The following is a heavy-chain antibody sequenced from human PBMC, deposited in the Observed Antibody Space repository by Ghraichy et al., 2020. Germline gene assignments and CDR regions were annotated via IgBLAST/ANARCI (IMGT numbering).Heavy chain of an antibody. D-gene: IGHD3-3*01. J-gene: IGHJ3*02. CDR2: INPSGGST. V-gene: IGHV1-46*01. CDR3: ARDQFDFWIAFDI. CDR1: GYTFTSYY. Sequence: ASAKVSCKASGYTFTSYYMHWVRQAPGQGLEWMGIINPSGGSTSYAQKFQGRVTMTRDTSTSTVYMELSSLRSEDTAVYYCARDQFDFWIAFDIWGQGTMVTVSS.